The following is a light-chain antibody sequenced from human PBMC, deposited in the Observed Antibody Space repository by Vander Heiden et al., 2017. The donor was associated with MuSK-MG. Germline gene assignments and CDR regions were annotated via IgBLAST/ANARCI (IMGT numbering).Light chain of an antibody. V-gene: IGKV3-15*01. CDR2: GAS. CDR1: QSVSSN. J-gene: IGKJ1*01. CDR3: QDQNSGHPVGT. Sequence: EIVMTQSPATLSVSPGERATLSCRASQSVSSNLAWYQQKPGQAPRLLIYGASTRAKGIKARFSGSGDGTEVTLTISSRQSEDFEVYYCQDQNSGHPVGTFGQGTKVEIK.